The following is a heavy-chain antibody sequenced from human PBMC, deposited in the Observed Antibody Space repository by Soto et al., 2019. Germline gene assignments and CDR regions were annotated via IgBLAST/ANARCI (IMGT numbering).Heavy chain of an antibody. CDR1: GDSVSSRSVT. D-gene: IGHD3-22*01. Sequence: SQTLSLICAISGDSVSSRSVTWNWIRQSPSRGLEWLGRTYYRSKWYNDYAESVKSRITINPDTSKNQFSLHLNSVTPEDTAVYYCVRLIGNSWLYFWGQGTLVTVSS. CDR3: VRLIGNSWLYF. J-gene: IGHJ4*02. CDR2: TYYRSKWYN. V-gene: IGHV6-1*01.